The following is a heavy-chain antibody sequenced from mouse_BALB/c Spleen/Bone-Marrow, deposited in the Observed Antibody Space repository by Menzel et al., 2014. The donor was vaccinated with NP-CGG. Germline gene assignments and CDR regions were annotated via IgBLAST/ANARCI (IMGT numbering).Heavy chain of an antibody. J-gene: IGHJ2*01. CDR1: GFTFSSFG. V-gene: IGHV5-17*02. Sequence: EVQGVESGGGLVQPGGSRKLSCAASGFTFSSFGMHWVRQAPERGLEWVAYISSGSSTIYYADTVKGRFTISRDNPKNTLCLQMTSLRSEDAAMYYCARGGNWEDFDYWGQGTTLTVSS. CDR2: ISSGSSTI. CDR3: ARGGNWEDFDY. D-gene: IGHD4-1*01.